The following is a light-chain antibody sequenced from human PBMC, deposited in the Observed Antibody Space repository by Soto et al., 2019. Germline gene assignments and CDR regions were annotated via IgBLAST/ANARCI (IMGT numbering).Light chain of an antibody. Sequence: DIHMTQSPSTLSAFVGDRVTITCRASQNIGTLLAWYQQKPGKAPIFLIYKASSLESGVPSRFSGSGSGTAFTLTISSLQPDDFATYYCQQYDSYPLTFGQGTKLEI. J-gene: IGKJ2*01. CDR2: KAS. CDR3: QQYDSYPLT. V-gene: IGKV1-5*03. CDR1: QNIGTL.